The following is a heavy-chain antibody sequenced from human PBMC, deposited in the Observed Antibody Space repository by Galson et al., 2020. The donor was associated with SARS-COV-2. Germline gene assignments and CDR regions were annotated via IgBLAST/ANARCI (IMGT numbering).Heavy chain of an antibody. CDR2: ISSYNGNT. CDR1: GYTFTSYG. CDR3: ARANSYYYDSSGYYHYYYYYGMDG. Sequence: GESLKISCKASGYTFTSYGISWVRQAPGQGLEWMGWISSYNGNTNSAQKLPGRVTMTTDTSTSTAYMELRSLRSDDTAVYYCARANSYYYDSSGYYHYYYYYGMDGWGQGTTVTVSS. D-gene: IGHD3-22*01. J-gene: IGHJ6*02. V-gene: IGHV1-18*01.